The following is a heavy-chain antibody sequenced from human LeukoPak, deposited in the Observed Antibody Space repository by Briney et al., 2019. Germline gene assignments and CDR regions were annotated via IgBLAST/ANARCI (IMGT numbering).Heavy chain of an antibody. J-gene: IGHJ5*02. V-gene: IGHV1-2*02. CDR2: INPNSGGT. Sequence: GASVKVSCKASGYTFTGYYMHWVRQAPGQGLEWMGWINPNSGGTNYAQKFQGRVTMTRDTSISTAYMELSRLRSDDTAVYYCARSHIVVVTAMSEANGYNWFDPWGQGTLVTVSS. CDR1: GYTFTGYY. D-gene: IGHD2-21*02. CDR3: ARSHIVVVTAMSEANGYNWFDP.